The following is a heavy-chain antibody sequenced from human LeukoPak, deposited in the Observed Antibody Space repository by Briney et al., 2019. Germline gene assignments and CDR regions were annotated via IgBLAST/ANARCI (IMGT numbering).Heavy chain of an antibody. CDR1: GGSISSYY. D-gene: IGHD1-1*01. Sequence: SETLSLTCTVSGGSISSYYWSWIRQPPGKGLEWIGYIHYSGSTNYNPSLKSRVTISVDTSKNQFSLKLSSVTAADTAVYYCARGASMYNPAGAASPDAFDIWGQGTMGTVSS. CDR2: IHYSGST. CDR3: ARGASMYNPAGAASPDAFDI. J-gene: IGHJ3*02. V-gene: IGHV4-59*08.